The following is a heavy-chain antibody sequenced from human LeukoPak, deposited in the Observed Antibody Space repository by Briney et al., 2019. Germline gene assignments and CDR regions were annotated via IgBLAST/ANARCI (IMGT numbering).Heavy chain of an antibody. D-gene: IGHD6-19*01. V-gene: IGHV3-74*01. Sequence: QPGGSLRLSCAASGLTFSSYWMHWVRQAPGKGLVWVSRLNSDGSSTSYADSVKGRFTISRDNAKNTLYLQMNSLRAEDTAVYYCATPGSIAVAGTIDYWGQGTLVTVSS. CDR1: GLTFSSYW. CDR2: LNSDGSST. J-gene: IGHJ4*02. CDR3: ATPGSIAVAGTIDY.